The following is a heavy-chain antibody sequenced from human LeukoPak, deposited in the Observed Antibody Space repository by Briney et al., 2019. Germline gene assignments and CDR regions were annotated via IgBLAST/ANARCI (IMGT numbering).Heavy chain of an antibody. D-gene: IGHD3-3*01. CDR1: GYTFTSYD. V-gene: IGHV1-8*03. CDR2: MNPNSGNT. Sequence: GASVKVSCKASGYTFTSYDINWVRQATGQGLEWMGWMNPNSGNTGYAQKFQGRVTITRNTSISTAYMELSSLRSEDTAVYYCARDMGHYDFWSGYYYYYYYMDVWGKGTTVTVSS. J-gene: IGHJ6*03. CDR3: ARDMGHYDFWSGYYYYYYYMDV.